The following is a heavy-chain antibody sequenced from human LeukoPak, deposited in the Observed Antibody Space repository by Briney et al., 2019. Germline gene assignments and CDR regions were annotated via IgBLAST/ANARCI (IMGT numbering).Heavy chain of an antibody. V-gene: IGHV1-18*01. D-gene: IGHD5-18*01. Sequence: ALVKVSCKASGYTFTSYGISWVRQAPGQGLEWMGWISAYNGTTNYAQKLQGRVTMTTDTSTSTAYMELRSLRSDDTAVYYCARTLQLWSHWYFDLWGRGTLVTVSS. CDR3: ARTLQLWSHWYFDL. CDR1: GYTFTSYG. CDR2: ISAYNGTT. J-gene: IGHJ2*01.